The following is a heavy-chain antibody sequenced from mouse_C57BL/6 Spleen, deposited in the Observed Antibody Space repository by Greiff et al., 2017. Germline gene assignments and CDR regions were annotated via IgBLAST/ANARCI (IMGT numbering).Heavy chain of an antibody. CDR3: AYYYGSSSYAMDY. V-gene: IGHV14-2*01. D-gene: IGHD1-1*01. Sequence: VQLQQSGAELVKPGASVKLSCTASGFNIKDYYMPWVKQRTEQGLEWIGRIDTEDGETKYAPKFQVKATITADTSSNTAYLQLSSLTSEDTAVYYCAYYYGSSSYAMDYWGQGTSVTVSS. CDR1: GFNIKDYY. CDR2: IDTEDGET. J-gene: IGHJ4*01.